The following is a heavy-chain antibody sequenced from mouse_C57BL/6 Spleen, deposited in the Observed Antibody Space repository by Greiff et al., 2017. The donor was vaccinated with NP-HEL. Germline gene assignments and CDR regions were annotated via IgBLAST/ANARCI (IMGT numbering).Heavy chain of an antibody. J-gene: IGHJ1*03. D-gene: IGHD1-1*01. CDR3: AREGITTVVATKGYFDV. CDR1: GYTFTDYY. Sequence: QVHVKQSGAELVRPGASVKLSCKASGYTFTDYYINWVKQRPGQGLEWIARIYPGSGNTYYNEKFKGKATLTAEKSSSTAYMQLSSLTSEDSAVYFCAREGITTVVATKGYFDVWGTGTTVTVSS. CDR2: IYPGSGNT. V-gene: IGHV1-76*01.